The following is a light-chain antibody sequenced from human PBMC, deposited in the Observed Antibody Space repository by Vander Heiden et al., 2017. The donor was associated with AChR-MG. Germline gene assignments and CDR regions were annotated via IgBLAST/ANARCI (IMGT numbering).Light chain of an antibody. CDR2: KAS. CDR1: QSISSW. CDR3: QQANSLWT. J-gene: IGKJ1*01. V-gene: IGKV1-5*03. Sequence: DIQLTQSPSTLSASVGDRVTLTCRASQSISSWLAWYQQKPGKAPRLLLYKASSVESGVPSRFSGSGSGTEFTLTISSLQPDDFATYYFQQANSLWTFDQGTKVEIK.